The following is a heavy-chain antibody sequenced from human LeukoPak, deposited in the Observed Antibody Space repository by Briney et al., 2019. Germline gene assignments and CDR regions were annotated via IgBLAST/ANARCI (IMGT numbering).Heavy chain of an antibody. CDR2: IRGSVDTT. Sequence: GGPLRLSCAASGFTFSSYAMSWVRQAPGKGLEWVSTIRGSVDTTNYADSVKGRFTISRDTSKNTLSLQMDSLRAEDTAAYYCAKGDGSSWYSPFDYWGQGTLVTVSS. J-gene: IGHJ4*02. D-gene: IGHD6-13*01. CDR1: GFTFSSYA. V-gene: IGHV3-23*01. CDR3: AKGDGSSWYSPFDY.